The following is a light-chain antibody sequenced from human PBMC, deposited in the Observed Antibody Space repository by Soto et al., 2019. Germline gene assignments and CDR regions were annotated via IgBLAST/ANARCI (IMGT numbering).Light chain of an antibody. CDR1: NSNIGSNT. V-gene: IGLV1-44*01. J-gene: IGLJ3*02. CDR3: ETWDDSLNGRV. CDR2: TNN. Sequence: QSVLTQPPSASGTPGQRVTISCSGSNSNIGSNTVNWYQQLPGTAPKLLIFTNNLRPSGVPDRFSGSKSGTSASLAISGLQSEDEADYYCETWDDSLNGRVFGGGTKLTV.